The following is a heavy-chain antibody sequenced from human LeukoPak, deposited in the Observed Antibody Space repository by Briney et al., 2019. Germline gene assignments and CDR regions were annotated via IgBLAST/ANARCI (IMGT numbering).Heavy chain of an antibody. CDR3: ARGGPGCSSTSCYGLNYYYYGMDV. D-gene: IGHD2-2*01. J-gene: IGHJ6*04. CDR1: GYTFTSYA. V-gene: IGHV1-3*01. Sequence: WASVKVSCKASGYTFTSYAMHWVRQAPGQRLQWMGWINGGSGNTKYSQKFQGGVTITRDTSASTAYMELSSLRSEDTAVYYCARGGPGCSSTSCYGLNYYYYGMDVWGKGTTVTVSS. CDR2: INGGSGNT.